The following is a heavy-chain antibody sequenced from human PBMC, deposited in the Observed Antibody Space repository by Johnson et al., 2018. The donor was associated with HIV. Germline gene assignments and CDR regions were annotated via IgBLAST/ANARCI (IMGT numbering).Heavy chain of an antibody. V-gene: IGHV3-15*01. CDR2: IKSKTDGGTT. D-gene: IGHD4-17*01. J-gene: IGHJ3*02. CDR3: TTAVDGAPDAFDI. CDR1: GFTFSNAW. Sequence: EVQLVESGGGVVRPGGSLRLSCAASGFTFSNAWMSWVRQAPGKGLEWVGRIKSKTDGGTTDYAAPVKGRFTISRDDSKNTLYLQMNSLKTEDTAVYYCTTAVDGAPDAFDIWGQGTMVTVSS.